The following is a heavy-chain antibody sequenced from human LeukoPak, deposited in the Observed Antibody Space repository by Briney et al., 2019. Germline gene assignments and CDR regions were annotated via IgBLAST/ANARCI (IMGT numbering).Heavy chain of an antibody. J-gene: IGHJ6*03. CDR1: GGSISSYY. V-gene: IGHV4-59*08. D-gene: IGHD6-19*01. Sequence: PSETLSLTCTVSGGSISSYYWSWIRQPPGKGLEWIGYIYYSGSTNYNPSLKSRVTISVDTSKNQFSLKLSSVTAADTAVYYCARHLSGWRTNYCYYYMDVWGKGTTVTVSS. CDR2: IYYSGST. CDR3: ARHLSGWRTNYCYYYMDV.